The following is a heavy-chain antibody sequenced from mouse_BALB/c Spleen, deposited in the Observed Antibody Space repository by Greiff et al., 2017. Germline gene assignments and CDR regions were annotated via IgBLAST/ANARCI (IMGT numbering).Heavy chain of an antibody. CDR1: GFNIKDTY. Sequence: EVQLQQSGAELVKPGASVKLSCTASGFNIKDTYMHWVKQRPEQGLEWNGRIDPANGNTKYDPKFQGKATITADTSSNTAYLQLSSLTSEDTAVYYCARWGLRSYFDYWGQGTTLTVSS. J-gene: IGHJ2*01. CDR2: IDPANGNT. CDR3: ARWGLRSYFDY. V-gene: IGHV14-3*02. D-gene: IGHD2-4*01.